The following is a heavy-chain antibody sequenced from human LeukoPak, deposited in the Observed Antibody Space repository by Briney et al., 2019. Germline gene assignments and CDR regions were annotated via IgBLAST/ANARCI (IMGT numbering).Heavy chain of an antibody. V-gene: IGHV1-69*05. CDR3: ARAALYSSGWPDY. Sequence: SVKVSCKASGGTFSSYAISWVRQAPGQGLDWMGGIIPIFGTANYAQKFQGRVTMTRDTSTSTVYMELSSLRSEDTAVYYCARAALYSSGWPDYWGQGTLVTVSS. J-gene: IGHJ4*02. D-gene: IGHD6-19*01. CDR1: GGTFSSYA. CDR2: IIPIFGTA.